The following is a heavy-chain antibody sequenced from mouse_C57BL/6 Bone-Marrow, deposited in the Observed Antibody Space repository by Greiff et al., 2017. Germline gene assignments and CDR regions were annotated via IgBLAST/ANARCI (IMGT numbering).Heavy chain of an antibody. CDR1: GFTFSSYG. V-gene: IGHV5-6*01. D-gene: IGHD1-1*01. CDR2: ISSGGSYT. J-gene: IGHJ3*01. Sequence: EVQLVESGGDLVKPGGSLKLSCAASGFTFSSYGMSWVRQTPDKRLEWVATISSGGSYTYYPDSVKGRYTISRDNAKNTLYLQMSSLKSEDTAMYYCARHGGTTLRFAYWGQGTLVTVSA. CDR3: ARHGGTTLRFAY.